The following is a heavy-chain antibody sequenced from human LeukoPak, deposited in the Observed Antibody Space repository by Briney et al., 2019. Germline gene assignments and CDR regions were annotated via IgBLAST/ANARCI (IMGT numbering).Heavy chain of an antibody. CDR3: ARAVRPNTLITIFGVAAGGFDP. CDR2: IIPIFGTA. Sequence: SVKVSCKASGGTFSSYAISWVRQAPGQGLEWMGGIIPIFGTANYAQKFQGRVTITTDESTSTAYMALSSLRSEDTAVYYCARAVRPNTLITIFGVAAGGFDPWGQGTLVTVSS. V-gene: IGHV1-69*05. CDR1: GGTFSSYA. D-gene: IGHD3-3*01. J-gene: IGHJ5*02.